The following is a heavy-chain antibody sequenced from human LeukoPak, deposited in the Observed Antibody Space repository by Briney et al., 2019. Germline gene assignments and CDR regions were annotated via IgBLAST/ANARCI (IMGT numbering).Heavy chain of an antibody. CDR2: INSDGSST. D-gene: IGHD3-10*01. CDR3: AKGSAQYYFDS. CDR1: GFTFSSYW. Sequence: GGSLRLSCAASGFTFSSYWIHWVRQAPGKGLVWVSRINSDGSSTSYADSVKGRFTISRDNSKNTLYLQMNSLRAEDTAFYYCAKGSAQYYFDSWGQGTLVTVSS. J-gene: IGHJ4*02. V-gene: IGHV3-74*01.